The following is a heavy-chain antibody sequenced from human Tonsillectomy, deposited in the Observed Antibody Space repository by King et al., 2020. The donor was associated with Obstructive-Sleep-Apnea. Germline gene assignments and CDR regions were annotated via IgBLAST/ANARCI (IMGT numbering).Heavy chain of an antibody. Sequence: VQLVQSGSELKKPGASVKVSCKASGYTFNNNAMGWVRQAPGQGLEWMGWINTNTGDPTFFQAFTGRVVFSLDTSVSTTYLQISSLKADDTAVYYCARVRYYGSGSYSVDYWGQGTLVTVSS. J-gene: IGHJ4*02. V-gene: IGHV7-4-1*02. CDR1: GYTFNNNA. D-gene: IGHD3-10*01. CDR3: ARVRYYGSGSYSVDY. CDR2: INTNTGDP.